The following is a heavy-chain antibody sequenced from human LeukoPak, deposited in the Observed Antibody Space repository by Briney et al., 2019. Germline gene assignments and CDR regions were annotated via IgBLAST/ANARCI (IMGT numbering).Heavy chain of an antibody. CDR1: GFTFSSYS. CDR2: TSSSSSYI. J-gene: IGHJ6*02. Sequence: PGGSLRLSCAASGFTFSSYSMNWVRQAPGKGLEWVSSTSSSSSYIYYADSVKGRFTISRDNAKNSLYLQMNSLRAEDTAVYYCARWGVRGQQLIRLYYYYGMDVWGQGTTVTVSS. D-gene: IGHD6-13*01. V-gene: IGHV3-21*01. CDR3: ARWGVRGQQLIRLYYYYGMDV.